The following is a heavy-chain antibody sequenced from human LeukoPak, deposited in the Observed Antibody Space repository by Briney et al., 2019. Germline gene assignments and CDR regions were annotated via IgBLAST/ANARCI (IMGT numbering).Heavy chain of an antibody. CDR3: ARHSGIGAARGFDY. CDR2: IYYSGST. D-gene: IGHD6-13*01. V-gene: IGHV4-59*08. CDR1: GGSISSHY. Sequence: SETLSLTCTVSGGSISSHYWSWIRQPPGKGLEWIGYIYYSGSTNYNPSLKSRVTISVDTSKNQFSLKLSSVTAADTAVYYCARHSGIGAARGFDYWGQGTLVTVSS. J-gene: IGHJ4*02.